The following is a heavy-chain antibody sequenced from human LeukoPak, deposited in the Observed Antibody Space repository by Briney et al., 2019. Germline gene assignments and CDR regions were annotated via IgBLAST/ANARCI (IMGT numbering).Heavy chain of an antibody. CDR1: GFTFSSYG. CDR3: AKDGDTANFDY. Sequence: GRSLRLSCAASGFTFSSYGMHWVRQAPGKGLEWVAVISYDGSNKYYADSVKGRFTISRDNSKNTLYLQMNSLRAEDTAVYYCAKDGDTANFDYWGQGTLVTVSS. D-gene: IGHD3-3*01. V-gene: IGHV3-30*18. CDR2: ISYDGSNK. J-gene: IGHJ4*02.